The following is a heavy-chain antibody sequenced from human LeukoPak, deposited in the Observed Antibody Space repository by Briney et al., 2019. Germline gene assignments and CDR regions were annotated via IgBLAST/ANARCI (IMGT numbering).Heavy chain of an antibody. V-gene: IGHV1-18*01. CDR1: GYTFTSYG. CDR3: ARVIRFLYCSSTSCPYYFDH. Sequence: ASVKVSCKASGYTFTSYGISWVRQAPGQGLEWMGWISAYNGNTNYAQKLQGRVTMTTDTSTSTAYMELRSLRSDDTAVYYCARVIRFLYCSSTSCPYYFDHWGQGTLVTVSS. CDR2: ISAYNGNT. J-gene: IGHJ4*02. D-gene: IGHD2-2*01.